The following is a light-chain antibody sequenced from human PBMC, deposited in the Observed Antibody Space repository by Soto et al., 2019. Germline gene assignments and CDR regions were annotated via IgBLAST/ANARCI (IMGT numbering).Light chain of an antibody. CDR3: ATWDTRLTSLGGYV. CDR2: GND. J-gene: IGLJ1*01. V-gene: IGLV1-51*01. CDR1: SSDVGQKY. Sequence: QSVLTQPPSVSAAPGQKVTISCSGSSSDVGQKYVSWYQHLPGTAPKLLIYGNDKRPSGIPDRFSASKSGTSATLVITGLQAGDEADYYCATWDTRLTSLGGYVLGIGTKLTVL.